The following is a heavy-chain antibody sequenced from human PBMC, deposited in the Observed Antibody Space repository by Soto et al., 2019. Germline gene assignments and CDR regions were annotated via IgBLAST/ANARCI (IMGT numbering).Heavy chain of an antibody. V-gene: IGHV3-33*01. CDR2: IWHDGKNK. D-gene: IGHD1-1*01. Sequence: GCSPCPSCAASGFTFSNYALHWGRQAPGKGLEWVEIIWHDGKNKDYADSGKGRFTVSRDNSKNALYLEMNSLRAGDTAVYHCARDPGNDEAIDYWGQGP. CDR3: ARDPGNDEAIDY. J-gene: IGHJ4*02. CDR1: GFTFSNYA.